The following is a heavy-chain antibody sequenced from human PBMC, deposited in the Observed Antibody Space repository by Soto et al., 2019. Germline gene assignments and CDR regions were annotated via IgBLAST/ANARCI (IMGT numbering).Heavy chain of an antibody. CDR1: GFSLSADGVG. V-gene: IGHV2-5*02. CDR2: IYWDDDR. J-gene: IGHJ3*01. Sequence: QITLRESGPTLVKPTQTLRLTCTFSGFSLSADGVGVGWSRQPPGKALEWLALIYWDDDRRYSPSLKSRLTITKDTSKNQVVLTMTNMDAVDTATYYCAHAYGGTSWPNDAFDVWGQGTVVTVSS. CDR3: AHAYGGTSWPNDAFDV. D-gene: IGHD2-2*01.